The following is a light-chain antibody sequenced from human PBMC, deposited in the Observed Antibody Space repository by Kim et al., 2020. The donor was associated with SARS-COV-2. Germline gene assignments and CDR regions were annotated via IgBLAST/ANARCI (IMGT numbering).Light chain of an antibody. CDR2: EVS. V-gene: IGKV2D-29*01. CDR3: WQSTQLPLT. CDR1: QSLLHSDGRTY. Sequence: DIVMTQTPLSLSVTPGQPASISCKSSQSLLHSDGRTYLYWYLHKAGQPPQLLIFEVSNRFFGVPDRFRGSGSGTDFTLKISRVEAENVGVYYCWQSTQLPLTFGQGTRREIK. J-gene: IGKJ5*01.